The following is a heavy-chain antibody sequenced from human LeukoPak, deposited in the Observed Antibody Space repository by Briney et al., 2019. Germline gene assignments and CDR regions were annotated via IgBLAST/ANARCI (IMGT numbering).Heavy chain of an antibody. J-gene: IGHJ3*02. Sequence: SETLSLTCTVSGGSISSYYWSRIRQPAGKGLGWIGRIYTSGSTNCNPSLKSRVTMSVDTSKNQFSLKLSSVTAADTAVYYCARGTGSSSWYGLGAFDIWGQGTMVTVCS. CDR2: IYTSGST. D-gene: IGHD6-13*01. V-gene: IGHV4-4*07. CDR3: ARGTGSSSWYGLGAFDI. CDR1: GGSISSYY.